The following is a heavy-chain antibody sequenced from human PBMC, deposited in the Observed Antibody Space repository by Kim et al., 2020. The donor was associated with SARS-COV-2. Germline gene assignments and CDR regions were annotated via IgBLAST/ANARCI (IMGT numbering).Heavy chain of an antibody. CDR1: GFTFSDYY. CDR3: ARVDGRTGYYNAWGLVQGWFDP. J-gene: IGHJ5*02. Sequence: GGSLRLSCAASGFTFSDYYMSWIRQAPGKGLEWVSYISSSSSYTNYADSVKGRFTISRDNAKNSLYLQMNSLRAEDTAVYYCARVDGRTGYYNAWGLVQGWFDPWGQGTLVTVSS. V-gene: IGHV3-11*05. CDR2: ISSSSSYT. D-gene: IGHD3-9*01.